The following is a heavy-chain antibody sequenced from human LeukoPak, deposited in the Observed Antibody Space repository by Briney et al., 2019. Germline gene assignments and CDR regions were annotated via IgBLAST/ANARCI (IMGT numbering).Heavy chain of an antibody. CDR1: GFTFSSYG. D-gene: IGHD4-17*01. J-gene: IGHJ6*02. Sequence: GGSLRLSCAASGFTFSSYGMHWVRQAPGKGLEWVAVIWYDGSNKYYGDSVKSRFTISRDNSKNTLYLQMNSLRAEDTAAYYCARELSGDQKDYYYYYGMDVWGQGNTVTVSS. CDR3: ARELSGDQKDYYYYYGMDV. V-gene: IGHV3-33*01. CDR2: IWYDGSNK.